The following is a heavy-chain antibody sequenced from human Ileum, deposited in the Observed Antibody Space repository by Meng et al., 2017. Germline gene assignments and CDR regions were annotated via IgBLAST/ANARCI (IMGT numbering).Heavy chain of an antibody. CDR3: ASLRYNWNYSADY. D-gene: IGHD1-7*01. CDR1: GGSISSSNW. CDR2: IYHSGST. V-gene: IGHV4-4*02. Sequence: VQLQEPGPGLVKPSGTLSLTCAVSGGSISSSNWWSWVRQPPGKGLEWIGEIYHSGSTNYNPSLKSRVTISVDKSKNQFSLKLSSVTAADTAVYYCASLRYNWNYSADYWGQGTLVTVSS. J-gene: IGHJ4*02.